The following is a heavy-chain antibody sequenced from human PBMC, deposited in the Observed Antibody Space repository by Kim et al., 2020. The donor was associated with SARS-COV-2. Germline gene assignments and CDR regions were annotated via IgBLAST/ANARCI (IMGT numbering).Heavy chain of an antibody. V-gene: IGHV3-15*01. CDR3: TTAGDYGVVDY. CDR2: T. Sequence: TDYAAPVIGRFTISRDDSKNTLYLQMNSLKTEDTVVYYCTTAGDYGVVDYWGQGTLVTVSS. D-gene: IGHD4-17*01. J-gene: IGHJ4*02.